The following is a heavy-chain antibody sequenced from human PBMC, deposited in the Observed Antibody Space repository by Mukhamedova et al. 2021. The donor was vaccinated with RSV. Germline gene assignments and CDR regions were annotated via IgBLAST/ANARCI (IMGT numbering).Heavy chain of an antibody. V-gene: IGHV3-9*01. D-gene: IGHD3-3*01. CDR2: IRWDRTAT. CDR3: AKGTISGDKGWGWYLDL. Sequence: WVRQTPGMGLEWVSGIRWDRTATGYAGSVRGRFTISRDNAKKSLYLQMDSLRVEDTALYYCAKGTISGDKGWGWYLDLWGRGTLVT. J-gene: IGHJ2*01.